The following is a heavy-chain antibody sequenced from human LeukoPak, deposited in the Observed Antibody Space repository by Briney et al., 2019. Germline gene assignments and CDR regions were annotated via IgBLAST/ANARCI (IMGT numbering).Heavy chain of an antibody. Sequence: GGSLRLSCAASGFTFSSYAMHWVRQAPGKGLEYVSAISSNGGSTYYANSVKGRFTISRDNSKNTLYLQMGSLRAEDMAVYYCASGDQYYYGSGSYLGYWGQGTLVTVSS. CDR1: GFTFSSYA. CDR2: ISSNGGST. V-gene: IGHV3-64*01. CDR3: ASGDQYYYGSGSYLGY. J-gene: IGHJ4*02. D-gene: IGHD3-10*01.